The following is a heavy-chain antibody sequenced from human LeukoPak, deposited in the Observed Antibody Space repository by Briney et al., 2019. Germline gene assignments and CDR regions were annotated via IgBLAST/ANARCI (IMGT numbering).Heavy chain of an antibody. CDR3: AKVTDYFDNNAQDY. J-gene: IGHJ4*02. V-gene: IGHV3-30*02. CDR1: GFSFSSFG. D-gene: IGHD3-9*01. CDR2: IRYDGSNQ. Sequence: GSLRLSCAASGFSFSSFGMHWVRQAPGKGLEWVAFIRYDGSNQDYGDSVKGRFTISRDNSKKTLYLQMNSLRLEDTALYYCAKVTDYFDNNAQDYWGQGTLVTVSS.